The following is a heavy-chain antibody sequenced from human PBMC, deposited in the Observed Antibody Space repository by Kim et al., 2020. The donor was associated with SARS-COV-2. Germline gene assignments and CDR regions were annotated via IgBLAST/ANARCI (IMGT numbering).Heavy chain of an antibody. V-gene: IGHV3-74*01. CDR3: ARDPSGPYDY. J-gene: IGHJ4*02. CDR2: IYEDGSTR. CDR1: GFPFSRYA. Sequence: GGSLRLSCAASGFPFSRYAMNWVRQAPGKGLVWVARIYEDGSTRNYADSVKGRFTISRDNSKNILYLQLNSLTAEDTAVYYCARDPSGPYDYWAQGTLV. D-gene: IGHD2-8*02.